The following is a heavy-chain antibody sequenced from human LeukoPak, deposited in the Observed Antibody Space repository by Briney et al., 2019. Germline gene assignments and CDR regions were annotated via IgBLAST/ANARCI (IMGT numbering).Heavy chain of an antibody. Sequence: GESLKISCKGSGSRFTTYSIAWVRQMHGKGLEWMGIIHPGDSETRYSPSFQGQVTISADESIDTAYLQWSSLRASDTAMYYCARPDPWSSSQSTFDYWGQGTLVTVSS. D-gene: IGHD6-13*01. CDR3: ARPDPWSSSQSTFDY. CDR1: GSRFTTYS. J-gene: IGHJ4*02. V-gene: IGHV5-51*01. CDR2: IHPGDSET.